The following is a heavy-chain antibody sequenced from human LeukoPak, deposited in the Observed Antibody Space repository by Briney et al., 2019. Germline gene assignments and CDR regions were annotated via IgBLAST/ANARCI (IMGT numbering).Heavy chain of an antibody. CDR1: GFIVSNNY. CDR2: IYAGGST. V-gene: IGHV3-53*01. D-gene: IGHD3-22*01. J-gene: IGHJ4*02. Sequence: GGSLRLSCAASGFIVSNNYMTWVRQAPGKGLECVSLIYAGGSTFYADSVKGRFTISRDSSKNSLFLQMDSLSAEDTAVYYCVRLRRSSATGGYYYYYDYWGQGILVTVSS. CDR3: VRLRRSSATGGYYYYYDY.